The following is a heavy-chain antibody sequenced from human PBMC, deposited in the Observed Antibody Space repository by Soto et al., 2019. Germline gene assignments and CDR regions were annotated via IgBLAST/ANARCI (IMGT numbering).Heavy chain of an antibody. V-gene: IGHV3-53*01. CDR2: IYSGGVT. CDR3: ARDQSTTGYYGLDV. Sequence: PGGSLRLSCAASGFTVKNYQMNWVRQAPGKGLEWVSVIYSGGVTYYPDSVKGRFTIIRDTSRNTVYLQMNSLRADDTAIYYCARDQSTTGYYGLDVWGQGTTVTVSS. J-gene: IGHJ6*02. CDR1: GFTVKNYQ.